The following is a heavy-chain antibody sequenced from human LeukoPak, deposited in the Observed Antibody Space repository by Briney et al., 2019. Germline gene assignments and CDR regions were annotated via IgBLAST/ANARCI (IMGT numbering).Heavy chain of an antibody. CDR1: GFTFSSYW. J-gene: IGHJ4*02. Sequence: PGGSLRLSCAVSGFTFSSYWMHWVRQAPGKGLEWVSYISSSGSTIYYADSVKGRFTISRDNAKNSLYLQMNSLRAEDTAVYYCARGDSSSWYTCDYWGQGTLVTVSS. CDR2: ISSSGSTI. V-gene: IGHV3-48*04. CDR3: ARGDSSSWYTCDY. D-gene: IGHD6-13*01.